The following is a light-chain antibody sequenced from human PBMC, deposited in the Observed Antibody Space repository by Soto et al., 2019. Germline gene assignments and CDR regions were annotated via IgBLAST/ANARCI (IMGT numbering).Light chain of an antibody. CDR2: EGS. Sequence: QFALTQPASVSGSPGQSITISCTGTSSDVGSYNLVSWYQQHPGKAPKLMIYEGSKRPSGVSNRFSGSKSGNTASLTISGLQAEDEADYYCCSYARGSTYVFGTGTKVTVL. J-gene: IGLJ1*01. CDR3: CSYARGSTYV. CDR1: SSDVGSYNL. V-gene: IGLV2-23*01.